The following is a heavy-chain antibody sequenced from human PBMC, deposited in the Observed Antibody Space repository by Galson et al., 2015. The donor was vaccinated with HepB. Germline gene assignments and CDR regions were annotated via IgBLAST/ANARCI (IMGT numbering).Heavy chain of an antibody. Sequence: SVKVSCKASGYTXXXYSIAXVRQAPGKGLEWMGWISAYDGSTNYAQEFQGRVTMTTETSTTTAYMELRSLRSDDTAVYYCARGGFVAVVTATLNNWFDPWGQGTLVTVSS. CDR2: ISAYDGST. CDR3: ARGGFVAVVTATLNNWFDP. V-gene: IGHV1-18*01. J-gene: IGHJ5*02. D-gene: IGHD2-15*01. CDR1: GYTXXXYS.